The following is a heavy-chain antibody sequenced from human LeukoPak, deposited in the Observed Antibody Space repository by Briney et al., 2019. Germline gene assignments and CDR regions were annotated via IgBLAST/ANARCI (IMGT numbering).Heavy chain of an antibody. D-gene: IGHD3-3*01. CDR2: IKQDGSEK. Sequence: GGSLRLSCAASGFTFSSYGMHWVRQAPGKGLEWVANIKQDGSEKYYVDSVKGQFTISRDNAKNSLYLQMNSLRAEDTAVYYCASLNYDFWSGYGYWGQGTLVTVSS. CDR3: ASLNYDFWSGYGY. CDR1: GFTFSSYG. J-gene: IGHJ4*02. V-gene: IGHV3-7*01.